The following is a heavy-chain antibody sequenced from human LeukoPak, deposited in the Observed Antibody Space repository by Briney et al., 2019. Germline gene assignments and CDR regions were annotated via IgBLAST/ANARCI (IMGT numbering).Heavy chain of an antibody. CDR1: GYSISSGYY. J-gene: IGHJ1*01. Sequence: SEALSLTCTVSGYSISSGYYWGWIRQPPGKGLEWIGSIYHSGSTYYNPSLKSRVTISVDTSKNQFSLKLSSVTAADTAVYYCARGPYFQHWGQGTLVTVSS. CDR2: IYHSGST. V-gene: IGHV4-38-2*02. CDR3: ARGPYFQH.